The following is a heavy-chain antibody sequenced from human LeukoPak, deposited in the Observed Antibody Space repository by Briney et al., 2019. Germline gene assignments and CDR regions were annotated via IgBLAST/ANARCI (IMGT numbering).Heavy chain of an antibody. V-gene: IGHV3-21*01. CDR3: AREPTMIVVVLDY. D-gene: IGHD3-22*01. Sequence: PGGSLRLSCAASGFTLRSYTMNWVRQAPGKGLEWVSSISISSNKIYYADSVKGRFIISRDNAKNSVYLQMNSLRAEDTAVYYCAREPTMIVVVLDYWGQGTLVTVSS. CDR1: GFTLRSYT. J-gene: IGHJ4*02. CDR2: ISISSNKI.